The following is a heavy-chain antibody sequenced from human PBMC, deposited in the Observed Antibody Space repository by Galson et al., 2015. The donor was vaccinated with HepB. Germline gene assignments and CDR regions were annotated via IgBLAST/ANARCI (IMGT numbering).Heavy chain of an antibody. CDR1: GGTFSSYA. Sequence: SVKVSCKASGGTFSSYAISWVRQAPGQGLEWMGGIIPIFGTANYAQKFQGRVTITADESTSTAYMELSSLRSEDTAVYYCASPPPHYYYDSSGYLNWYFDLWGRGTLVTVSS. V-gene: IGHV1-69*13. D-gene: IGHD3-22*01. CDR2: IIPIFGTA. CDR3: ASPPPHYYYDSSGYLNWYFDL. J-gene: IGHJ2*01.